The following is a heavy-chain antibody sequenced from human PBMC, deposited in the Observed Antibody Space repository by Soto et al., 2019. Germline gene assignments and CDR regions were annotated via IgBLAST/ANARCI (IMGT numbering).Heavy chain of an antibody. D-gene: IGHD2-15*01. Sequence: VQLVESGGGLVQPGGSLRLSCAASGFTFSGYWMHWVRQAPGKGLVWVSRINTDGSSTSNADSVKGRFTISRDNAKNTLFLQMNSLRVEDTAVYYCTRTMGGWDYFDYWGQGTLVTVSS. J-gene: IGHJ4*02. V-gene: IGHV3-74*01. CDR2: INTDGSST. CDR1: GFTFSGYW. CDR3: TRTMGGWDYFDY.